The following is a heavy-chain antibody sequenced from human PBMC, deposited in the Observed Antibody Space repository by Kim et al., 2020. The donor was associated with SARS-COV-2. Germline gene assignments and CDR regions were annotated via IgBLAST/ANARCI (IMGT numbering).Heavy chain of an antibody. J-gene: IGHJ4*02. D-gene: IGHD5-18*01. Sequence: SETLSLTCAVYGGSFSGYYWSWIRQPPGKGLEWIGEINHSGSTNYNPSLKSRVTISVDTSKNQFSLKLSSVTAADTAVYYCARGFVVRDTAMALDYWGQGTLVTVSS. CDR1: GGSFSGYY. CDR3: ARGFVVRDTAMALDY. V-gene: IGHV4-34*01. CDR2: INHSGST.